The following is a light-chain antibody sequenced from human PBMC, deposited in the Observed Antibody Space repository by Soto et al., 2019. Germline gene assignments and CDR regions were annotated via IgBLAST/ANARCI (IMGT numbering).Light chain of an antibody. V-gene: IGKV3-20*01. CDR3: HQYGSSVLT. J-gene: IGKJ4*01. Sequence: EIVLTQSPGTLSLSPGERATLSCRANQTINNNYFAWYQQKHCQAPRPRLFGASSRAPGIPARFSGSGSCTNFTLTITRLEPEDFAVYFCHQYGSSVLTFGGGTTVEVK. CDR1: QTINNNY. CDR2: GAS.